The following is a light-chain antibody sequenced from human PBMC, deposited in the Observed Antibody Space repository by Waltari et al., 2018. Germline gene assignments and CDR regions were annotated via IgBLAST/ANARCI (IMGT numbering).Light chain of an antibody. V-gene: IGKV1-33*01. Sequence: DIQMTQSPDSLSASVGDSVTITCQATQDIGNSLNWFHHKPGGHPKRLICDAANLEAGVPSRFSASRSTTHFALSITCLQADDSGTYYCQYYDHLTEYAFGQGTRLEIK. CDR2: DAA. J-gene: IGKJ2*01. CDR1: QDIGNS. CDR3: QYYDHLTEYA.